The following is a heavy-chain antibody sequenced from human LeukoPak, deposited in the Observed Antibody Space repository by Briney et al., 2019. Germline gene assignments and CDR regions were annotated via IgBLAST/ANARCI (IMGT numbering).Heavy chain of an antibody. Sequence: ASVKVSCTASGYTFTSYYMHWVRQAPGQGLEWMGIINPSGGSTSYAQKFQGRVTMTRDTSTSTVYMELSSLRSEDTAVYYCARTQWELNWFDPWGQGTLVTVSS. V-gene: IGHV1-46*01. CDR3: ARTQWELNWFDP. J-gene: IGHJ5*02. CDR2: INPSGGST. CDR1: GYTFTSYY. D-gene: IGHD1-26*01.